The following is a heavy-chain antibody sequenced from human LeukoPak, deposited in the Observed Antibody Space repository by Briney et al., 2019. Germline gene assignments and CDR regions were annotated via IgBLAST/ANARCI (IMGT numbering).Heavy chain of an antibody. V-gene: IGHV3-9*01. D-gene: IGHD3-10*01. J-gene: IGHJ5*02. CDR2: ISWNSGSI. CDR3: AKGITSMVRGVIIKNWFDP. Sequence: GGSLRLSCAASGFTFDDYAMHWVRQAPGKGLEWVSGISWNSGSIGYADSVKGRFTISRDNAKNSLYLQMSSLRAEDTALYYCAKGITSMVRGVIIKNWFDPWGQGTLVTVSS. CDR1: GFTFDDYA.